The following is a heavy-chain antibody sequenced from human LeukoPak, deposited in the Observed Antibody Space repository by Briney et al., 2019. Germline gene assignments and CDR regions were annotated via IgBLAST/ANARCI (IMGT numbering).Heavy chain of an antibody. CDR2: ISGSGGST. CDR1: GFTFSSYA. V-gene: IGHV3-23*01. CDR3: AKSMVQGVIPFDY. Sequence: GGSLRLSCAASGFTFSSYAMSWVRQAPGKGLEWVSAISGSGGSTYYADSVKGRFTISRDNSKNTLYLRMNSLRAEDTAVYYCAKSMVQGVIPFDYWGQGTLVTVSS. D-gene: IGHD3-10*01. J-gene: IGHJ4*02.